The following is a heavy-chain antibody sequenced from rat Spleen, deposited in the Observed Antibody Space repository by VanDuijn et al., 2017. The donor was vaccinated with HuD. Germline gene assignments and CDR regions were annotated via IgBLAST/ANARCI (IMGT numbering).Heavy chain of an antibody. Sequence: EVQLVESGGGLVQPGGTLKLSCAASGITFSNYAMAWVRQAPTKGLEWVATISIIAGSTYYRDSVKGRFTISRDNAKSTLYLQMDSLRSEDTATYYCATLTPLFAYWGQGTLVTVSS. D-gene: IGHD3-4*01. CDR2: ISIIAGST. J-gene: IGHJ3*01. CDR1: GITFSNYA. CDR3: ATLTPLFAY. V-gene: IGHV5-29*01.